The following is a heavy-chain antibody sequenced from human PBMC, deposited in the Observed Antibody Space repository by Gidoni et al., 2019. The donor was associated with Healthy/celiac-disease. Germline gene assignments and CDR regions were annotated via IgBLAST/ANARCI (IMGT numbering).Heavy chain of an antibody. Sequence: FTISRDNSKNTLYLQMNSLRAEDTAVYYCARGYSYGYDFYYWGQGTLVTVSS. J-gene: IGHJ4*02. V-gene: IGHV3-30*07. D-gene: IGHD5-18*01. CDR3: ARGYSYGYDFYY.